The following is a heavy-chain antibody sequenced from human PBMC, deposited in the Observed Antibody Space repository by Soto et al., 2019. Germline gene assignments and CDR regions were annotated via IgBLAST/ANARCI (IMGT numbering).Heavy chain of an antibody. Sequence: QVQLVESGGGVVQPGRSLRLSCAASGFTFSSYGMHWVRQAPGKGLEWVAVIWYDGSNKYYADSVKGRFTISRDNSKNTLYLQMNSLRAEDTAVYYCARGTPTSQWLVYYYYYGMDVWGQGTTVTVSS. CDR1: GFTFSSYG. V-gene: IGHV3-33*01. CDR3: ARGTPTSQWLVYYYYYGMDV. J-gene: IGHJ6*02. CDR2: IWYDGSNK. D-gene: IGHD6-19*01.